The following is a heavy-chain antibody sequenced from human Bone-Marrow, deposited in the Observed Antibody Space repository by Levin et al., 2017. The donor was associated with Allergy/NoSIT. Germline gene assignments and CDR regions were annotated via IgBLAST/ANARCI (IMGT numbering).Heavy chain of an antibody. CDR1: GGSTRLGGYY. D-gene: IGHD3-9*01. CDR2: IYYSGET. CDR3: VRAQTGYVSAFDF. Sequence: KTSETLSLTCSVSGGSTRLGGYYWGWIRQHPVKGLEWLGYIYYSGETFYNPSVESRLVISHDTSENQFSLKLTSLTAADTAVSYCVRAQTGYVSAFDFWGPGTLVTVSS. V-gene: IGHV4-31*03. J-gene: IGHJ4*02.